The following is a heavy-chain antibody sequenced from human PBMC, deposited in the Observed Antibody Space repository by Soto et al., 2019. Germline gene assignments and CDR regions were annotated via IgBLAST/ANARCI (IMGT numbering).Heavy chain of an antibody. D-gene: IGHD3-16*02. CDR2: IFPKFGTT. CDR1: GDTDTNYV. Sequence: QVQLVQSGAEVKKPGPSVKVSCKASGDTDTNYVISWVRQAPGQGLEWMGGIFPKFGTTYSAQKLQDRLTITADESTSTVYMQLSSLRLDDTAVYYCEAEMTFGKLSVVWGQGTTVTVSS. CDR3: EAEMTFGKLSVV. V-gene: IGHV1-69*01. J-gene: IGHJ6*02.